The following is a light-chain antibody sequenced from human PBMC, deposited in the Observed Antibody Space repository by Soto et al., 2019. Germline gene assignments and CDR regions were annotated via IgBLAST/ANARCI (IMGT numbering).Light chain of an antibody. V-gene: IGKV1-39*01. J-gene: IGKJ5*01. CDR3: QQKGT. Sequence: IPLTQYPSSLSASVGDRVTLTCRASQSISSYLNWYQQKPGKAPKLLIYAASSLQSGVPSRFSGSGSGTDFTLTISSLQPEDFATYYCQQKGTFGQGTRLEIK. CDR1: QSISSY. CDR2: AAS.